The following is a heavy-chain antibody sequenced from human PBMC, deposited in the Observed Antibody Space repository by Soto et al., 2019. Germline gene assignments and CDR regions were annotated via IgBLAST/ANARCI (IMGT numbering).Heavy chain of an antibody. D-gene: IGHD3-16*01. J-gene: IGHJ5*02. CDR3: AKAVTPQHAYWLGP. CDR2: INAHSGGT. CDR1: GFSFTGYY. V-gene: IGHV1-2*02. Sequence: GASVKVSCKASGFSFTGYYIHWLRQAPGQGLEWMGWINAHSGGTEYAQKFQGRVTLTRDTSIATAYLTLTSLTSDDTALYYCAKAVTPQHAYWLGPCGQGTQVTVSA.